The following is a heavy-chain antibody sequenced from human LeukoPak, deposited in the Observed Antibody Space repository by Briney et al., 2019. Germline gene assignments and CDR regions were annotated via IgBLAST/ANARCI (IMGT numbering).Heavy chain of an antibody. V-gene: IGHV1-2*02. Sequence: ASVKVSCKASGYTFTDYYMHWVRQAPGQGLEWMGWIKPDSGDTHYVQKFRGRVTMTRDTSITTAYMELRLSSDDTAVYYCARFDQDWGTFDYWGQGTVVTVSS. D-gene: IGHD7-27*01. J-gene: IGHJ4*02. CDR1: GYTFTDYY. CDR3: ARFDQDWGTFDY. CDR2: IKPDSGDT.